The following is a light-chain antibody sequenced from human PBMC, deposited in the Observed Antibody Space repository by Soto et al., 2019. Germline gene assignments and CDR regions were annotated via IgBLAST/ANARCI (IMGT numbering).Light chain of an antibody. Sequence: EIVMTQSPGTLSVSPGERVTLSCRASQSVRNNLAWYQQKPGQAPRLLIYAVSTRATGVPARFSGSGSGTEFTLTISSLQSQDFAVYYCQHYDLWPLTFGRGTKLEIK. CDR1: QSVRNN. V-gene: IGKV3-15*01. CDR3: QHYDLWPLT. J-gene: IGKJ1*01. CDR2: AVS.